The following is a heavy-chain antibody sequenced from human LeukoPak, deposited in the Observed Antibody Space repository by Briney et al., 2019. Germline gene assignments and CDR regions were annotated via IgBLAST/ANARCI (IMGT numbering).Heavy chain of an antibody. D-gene: IGHD6-13*01. CDR2: IYTSGST. Sequence: SETLSLTCTVSGGSFSSYYWSWIRQPAGKGLEWIGRIYTSGSTNYNPSFKSRITMSLDTSKNHFSLKLSSVTAADTAVYYCARDWMDSGSWFHWYFDLWGRGTLVTVSS. V-gene: IGHV4-4*07. J-gene: IGHJ2*01. CDR1: GGSFSSYY. CDR3: ARDWMDSGSWFHWYFDL.